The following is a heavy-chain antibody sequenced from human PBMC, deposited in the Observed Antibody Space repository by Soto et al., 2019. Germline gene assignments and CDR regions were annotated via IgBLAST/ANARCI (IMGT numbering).Heavy chain of an antibody. CDR2: IIPIFGTA. J-gene: IGHJ6*02. CDR3: ARDRHSGYDRIGSYYYYGMDV. D-gene: IGHD5-12*01. CDR1: GGTFSSYA. V-gene: IGHV1-69*13. Sequence: SVKVSCKASGGTFSSYAISWVRQAPGQGLEWMGGIIPIFGTANYAQKFQGRVTITADESTSAAYMELSSLRSEDTAVYYCARDRHSGYDRIGSYYYYGMDVWGQGTTVTVSS.